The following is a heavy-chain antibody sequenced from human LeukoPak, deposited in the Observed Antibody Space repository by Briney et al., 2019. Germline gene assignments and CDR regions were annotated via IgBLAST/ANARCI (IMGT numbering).Heavy chain of an antibody. CDR1: GYRFSNNW. D-gene: IGHD2-21*01. CDR3: ARDRVGDSDAFDV. CDR2: IKQDGSEK. V-gene: IGHV3-7*01. J-gene: IGHJ3*01. Sequence: GGSLRLSCAASGYRFSNNWMSWVCQAPGKGLEWVANIKQDGSEKYYVDSVKGRFTISRDNAKSSLYLQMSSLRAEDTAIYYCARDRVGDSDAFDVWGQGTVVTVSS.